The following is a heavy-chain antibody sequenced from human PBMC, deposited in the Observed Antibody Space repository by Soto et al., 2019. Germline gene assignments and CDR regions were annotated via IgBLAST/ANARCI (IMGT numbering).Heavy chain of an antibody. CDR3: ARSVMPTTIPHYFDY. Sequence: GGSLRLSCAASGFTFSSYAMSWVRQAPGKGLEWVSAISGSGDSTYYADSVQGRFTISRDNSKNTLYLQMNSLRAEDTAVYYCARSVMPTTIPHYFDYWGQGTLVTVSS. V-gene: IGHV3-23*01. J-gene: IGHJ4*02. D-gene: IGHD1-1*01. CDR1: GFTFSSYA. CDR2: ISGSGDST.